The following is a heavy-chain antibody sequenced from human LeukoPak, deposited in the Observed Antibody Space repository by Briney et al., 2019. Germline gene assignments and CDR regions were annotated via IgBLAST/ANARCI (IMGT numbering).Heavy chain of an antibody. CDR3: ARVGRDGYTSDY. CDR2: IKQDGSEK. CDR1: GFTFSDYY. J-gene: IGHJ4*02. D-gene: IGHD5-24*01. V-gene: IGHV3-7*01. Sequence: PGGSLRLSCAASGFTFSDYYMSWVRQAPGKGLEWVANIKQDGSEKYYVDSVKGRFAISRDNAKNSLYLQMNSLRAEDTAVYYCARVGRDGYTSDYWGQGTLVTVSS.